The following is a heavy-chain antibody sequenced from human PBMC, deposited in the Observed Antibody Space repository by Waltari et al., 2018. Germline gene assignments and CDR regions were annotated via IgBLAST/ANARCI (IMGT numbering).Heavy chain of an antibody. D-gene: IGHD6-19*01. J-gene: IGHJ5*02. CDR1: GGTFSSYA. Sequence: QVQLVQSGAEVKKPGSSVKVSCKASGGTFSSYAISWVRQAPGQGLEWMGGIIPIFGTANYDQKFQGRVTITADESTSTAYMELSSLRSEDTAVYYCARDIAVAGQPMNWFDPWGQGTLVTVSS. CDR2: IIPIFGTA. CDR3: ARDIAVAGQPMNWFDP. V-gene: IGHV1-69*01.